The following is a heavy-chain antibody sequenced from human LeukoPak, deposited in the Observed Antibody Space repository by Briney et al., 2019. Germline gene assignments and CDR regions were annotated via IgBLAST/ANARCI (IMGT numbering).Heavy chain of an antibody. CDR3: TRDATQYLRYGYFDS. D-gene: IGHD2/OR15-2a*01. V-gene: IGHV3-21*01. CDR1: GFTFSNSA. Sequence: NSGGSLRLSCAASGFTFSNSAMNWVRQAPGKGLEWVSSINNIASHIYYADSVRGRFTISRDNAKNSVSLQMNNLRAEDTAVYYCTRDATQYLRYGYFDSWGQGILVTVSS. CDR2: INNIASHI. J-gene: IGHJ4*02.